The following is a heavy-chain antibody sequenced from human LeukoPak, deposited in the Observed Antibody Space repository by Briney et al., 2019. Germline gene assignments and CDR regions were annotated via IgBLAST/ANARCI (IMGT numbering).Heavy chain of an antibody. CDR1: GFTFSSFD. V-gene: IGHV3-13*01. J-gene: IGHJ5*02. Sequence: GGSLRLSCAASGFTFSSFDMHWVRQAPGEGLEWVSGIGKGYDTYYAGSVKGRFTISRENAKNSLYLQMNSLRAGDTALYYCVRGSVGFDPWGQGALVTVSS. CDR3: VRGSVGFDP. CDR2: IGKGYDT.